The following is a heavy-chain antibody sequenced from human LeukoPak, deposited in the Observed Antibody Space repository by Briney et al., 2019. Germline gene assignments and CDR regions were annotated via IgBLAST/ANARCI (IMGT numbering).Heavy chain of an antibody. V-gene: IGHV4-34*01. CDR2: INRSGST. J-gene: IGHJ4*02. Sequence: SETLSLTCAVYGGSFSGYYWSWIRQPPGKGLEWIGEINRSGSTNYNPSLKSRVTISVDTSKNQFSLKLSSVTAADTAVYYCARRQYSSGNFDYWGQGTLVTVSS. CDR3: ARRQYSSGNFDY. CDR1: GGSFSGYY. D-gene: IGHD6-19*01.